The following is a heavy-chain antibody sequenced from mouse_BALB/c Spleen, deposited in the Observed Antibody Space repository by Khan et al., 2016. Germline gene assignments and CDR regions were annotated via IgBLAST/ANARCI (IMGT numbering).Heavy chain of an antibody. J-gene: IGHJ4*01. CDR2: INTYTGDP. V-gene: IGHV9-3-1*01. CDR1: GYTFTNFG. D-gene: IGHD2-4*01. Sequence: QFQLVQSGPELKKPGETVKISCKASGYTFTNFGMNWVKQAPGKGLEWMGWINTYTGDPTYADDFKGRFAFSLETSAGTAYLQINNLKNEDTATYFCARRSTMIYYYAMDYWGQGTSVTVSS. CDR3: ARRSTMIYYYAMDY.